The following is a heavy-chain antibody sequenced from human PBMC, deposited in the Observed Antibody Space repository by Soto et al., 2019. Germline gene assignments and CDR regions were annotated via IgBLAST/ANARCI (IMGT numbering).Heavy chain of an antibody. CDR3: ARHGKGYSSSSGRAFDY. J-gene: IGHJ4*02. CDR2: IYYSGST. CDR1: GGSISSSSYY. D-gene: IGHD6-6*01. Sequence: SETLSLTCTVSGGSISSSSYYWGWIRQPPGKGLEWIGSIYYSGSTYYNPSLKSRVTISVDTSKNQFSLKLSSVTAADTAVYYCARHGKGYSSSSGRAFDYWGQGTLVTVSS. V-gene: IGHV4-39*01.